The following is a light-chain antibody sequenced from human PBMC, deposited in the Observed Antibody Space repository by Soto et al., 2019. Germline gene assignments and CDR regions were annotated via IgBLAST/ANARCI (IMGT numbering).Light chain of an antibody. V-gene: IGKV3-20*01. J-gene: IGKJ5*01. CDR3: QQYGSSLIT. Sequence: VVLTQSPGTLSLSPGERATLSCRASQSVSSNLAWYQQKPGQAPRLLIYGASSRATGIPDRFSGSGSGTDFTLTISRLEPEDFAVYYCQQYGSSLITFGQGTRLEI. CDR1: QSVSSN. CDR2: GAS.